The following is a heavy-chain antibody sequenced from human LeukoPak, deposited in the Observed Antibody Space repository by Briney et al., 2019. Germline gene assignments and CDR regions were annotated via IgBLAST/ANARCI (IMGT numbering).Heavy chain of an antibody. J-gene: IGHJ4*02. Sequence: GGSLRLSCAASGFTFSSYAMHWVRQAPGKGLEWVAVISYDGSNKYYADSVKGRFTISRDNSKNTLYLQMNSLRAEDTAVYYCARDLSSSWYEGPDYWGQGTLVTVSS. CDR1: GFTFSSYA. CDR2: ISYDGSNK. CDR3: ARDLSSSWYEGPDY. D-gene: IGHD6-13*01. V-gene: IGHV3-30-3*01.